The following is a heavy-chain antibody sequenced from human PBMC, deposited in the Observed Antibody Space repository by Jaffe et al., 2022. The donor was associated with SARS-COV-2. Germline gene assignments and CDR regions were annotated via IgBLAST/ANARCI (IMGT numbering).Heavy chain of an antibody. J-gene: IGHJ4*02. CDR1: GFTFSNYA. D-gene: IGHD6-19*01. Sequence: EVQLLESGGGLVQPGGSLRLSCAASGFTFSNYAMSWVREAPGKGLQWVSLISDSGDSTYYTDSVKGRFTISRDNAKNTLWLQMNSLRAEDTAVYYCTKPSVAVAGGDYWGQGTLVTVSS. V-gene: IGHV3-23*01. CDR2: ISDSGDST. CDR3: TKPSVAVAGGDY.